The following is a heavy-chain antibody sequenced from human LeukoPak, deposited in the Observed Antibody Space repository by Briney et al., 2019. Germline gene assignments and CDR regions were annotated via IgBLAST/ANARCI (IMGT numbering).Heavy chain of an antibody. CDR3: ARSTAMAHLYFDY. CDR1: GGSVSSGSYY. J-gene: IGHJ4*02. D-gene: IGHD5-18*01. CDR2: IYYSGST. Sequence: SETLSLTCTVSGGSVSSGSYYWSWIRQPPGKGLEWIGYIYYSGSTNYNPSLKSRVTISVDTSKNQFSLKLSSVTAADTAVYYCARSTAMAHLYFDYWGQGTLVTVSS. V-gene: IGHV4-61*01.